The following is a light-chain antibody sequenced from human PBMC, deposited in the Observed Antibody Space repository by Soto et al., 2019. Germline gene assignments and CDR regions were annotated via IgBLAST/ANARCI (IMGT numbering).Light chain of an antibody. CDR2: GGS. Sequence: EIVLTQSPDTLSLSPGERATHSCRASQNIYINSLAWYQQRPGQAPRLLIYGGSTRATAVPDRFSGSGSGTDFALTISRLEPEDFAVYYSQQYGAPPLTFGPGTKVD. CDR1: QNIYINS. V-gene: IGKV3-20*01. J-gene: IGKJ3*01. CDR3: QQYGAPPLT.